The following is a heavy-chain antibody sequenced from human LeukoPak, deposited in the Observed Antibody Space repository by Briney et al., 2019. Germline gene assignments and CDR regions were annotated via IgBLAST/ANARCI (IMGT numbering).Heavy chain of an antibody. Sequence: GASVKVSCKASGYTFITYYIHWVRQAPGQGLEWMGVINPSGGSTSYAQKSQGRVRMTRDTSTRTVYMELYSLRSEDTAVYYCARGGRDYHDSSGFYWGQGTLVTVSS. CDR3: ARGGRDYHDSSGFY. D-gene: IGHD3-22*01. J-gene: IGHJ4*02. CDR2: INPSGGST. V-gene: IGHV1-46*01. CDR1: GYTFITYY.